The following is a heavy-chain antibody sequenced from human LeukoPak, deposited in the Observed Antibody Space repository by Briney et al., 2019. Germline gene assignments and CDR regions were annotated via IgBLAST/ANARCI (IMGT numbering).Heavy chain of an antibody. Sequence: SVKVSCKASGFTFSNSALQWVRQARGQGLEWIGWIIVDSGKTYDAKKFQGRVTITRDMSTTTAYLELSSLRSEDTAVYYCAALGYAIFGVGDDAFDIWGQGTTVTVSS. V-gene: IGHV1-58*01. D-gene: IGHD3-3*01. J-gene: IGHJ3*02. CDR1: GFTFSNSA. CDR2: IIVDSGKT. CDR3: AALGYAIFGVGDDAFDI.